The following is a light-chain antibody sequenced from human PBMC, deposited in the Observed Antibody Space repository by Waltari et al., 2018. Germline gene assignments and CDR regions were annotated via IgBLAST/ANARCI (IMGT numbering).Light chain of an antibody. J-gene: IGKJ1*01. CDR1: QSVATY. CDR3: QHYVRLPVT. Sequence: EIVLTQSPGTLSLSPGERATLSCRASQSVATYLAWYQQKTGQAPRLLISGASSRATGVPDRFSASGSGTDFSLTISSLEPEDFAVYYCQHYVRLPVTFGQGTKVEIK. CDR2: GAS. V-gene: IGKV3-20*01.